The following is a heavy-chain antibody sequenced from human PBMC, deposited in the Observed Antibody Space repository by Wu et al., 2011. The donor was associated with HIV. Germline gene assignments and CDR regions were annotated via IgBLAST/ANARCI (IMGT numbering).Heavy chain of an antibody. D-gene: IGHD3-10*01. J-gene: IGHJ5*01. CDR3: AGSEVTENNWFDS. CDR2: IIPIFGTA. CDR1: GGTFNNYV. Sequence: QVQLVQSGAEVKKPGSSVKVSCKASGGTFNNYVITWVRQAPGQGLEWMGRIIPIFGTANYAQKFQGRITITGDKSTSTAYMELSSLRSEDTAAYYCAGSEVTENNWFDSWGQGTLVTVSS. V-gene: IGHV1-69*14.